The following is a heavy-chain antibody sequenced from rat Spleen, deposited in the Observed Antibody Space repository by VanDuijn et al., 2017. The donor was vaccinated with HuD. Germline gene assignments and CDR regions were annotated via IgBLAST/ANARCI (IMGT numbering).Heavy chain of an antibody. CDR2: ITKAGGNT. D-gene: IGHD3-6*01. CDR3: TRNWDY. Sequence: EVKLVESGGGLVQPGRSLKLSCVASGFTFNDYWMTWIRQAPGKGLEWVASITKAGGNTYYPDSVKGRFTISSDNSKNTLYLQMNSLRSEDTATYYCTRNWDYWGQGVMVTVSS. J-gene: IGHJ2*01. V-gene: IGHV5-31*01. CDR1: GFTFNDYW.